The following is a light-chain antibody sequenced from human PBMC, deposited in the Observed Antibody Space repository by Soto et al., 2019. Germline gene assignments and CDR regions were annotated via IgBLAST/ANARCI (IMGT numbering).Light chain of an antibody. V-gene: IGKV3-20*01. J-gene: IGKJ1*01. CDR1: QSVSSSY. CDR3: QQYGSSPTT. Sequence: IVFTQSLCTLSLSPGERATLSCRASQSVSSSYLAWYQQKPGQAPRLLIYGASSRATGIPDRFSGSGSGTDFTLTIGRLEPEDFAVYYCQQYGSSPTTFGQGTKVDIK. CDR2: GAS.